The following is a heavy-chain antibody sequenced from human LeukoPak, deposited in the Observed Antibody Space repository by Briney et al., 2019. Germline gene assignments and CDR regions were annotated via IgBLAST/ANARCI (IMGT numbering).Heavy chain of an antibody. J-gene: IGHJ4*02. CDR3: ARVGVAGPFDY. Sequence: GSLRLSCAASGFTVSSNYMSWVRQAPGKGLEWVSVIYSGGSTYYADSVKGRFTIFRDNSKNTLYLQMNSLRAEDTAVYYCARVGVAGPFDYWGQGTLVTASS. D-gene: IGHD3-3*01. CDR2: IYSGGST. V-gene: IGHV3-53*01. CDR1: GFTVSSNY.